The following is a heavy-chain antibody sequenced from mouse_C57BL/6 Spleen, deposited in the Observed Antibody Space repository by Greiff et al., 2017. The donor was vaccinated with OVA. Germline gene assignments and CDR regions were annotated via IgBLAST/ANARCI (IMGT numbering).Heavy chain of an antibody. V-gene: IGHV5-9-1*02. CDR3: TRDLNYYGSNYFDY. CDR2: ISSGGDYI. J-gene: IGHJ2*01. D-gene: IGHD1-1*01. Sequence: DVMLVESGEGLVKPGGSLKLSCAASGFTFSSYAMSWVRQTPEKRLEWVAYISSGGDYIYYADTVKGRFTISRDNARNTLYLQMSSLKSEDTAMYYCTRDLNYYGSNYFDYWGQGTTLTVSS. CDR1: GFTFSSYA.